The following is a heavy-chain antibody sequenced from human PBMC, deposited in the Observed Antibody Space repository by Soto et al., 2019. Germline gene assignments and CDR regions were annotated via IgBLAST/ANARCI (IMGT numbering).Heavy chain of an antibody. CDR2: IFPGDSDT. D-gene: IGHD2-15*01. CDR3: ARGGCIATPPDY. V-gene: IGHV5-51*01. J-gene: IGHJ4*02. Sequence: GESLKISCMASGYNFAGYWIGWVRQMPGKGLGWMGIIFPGDSDTRYSPSFQGQATISADKSISTVYLQWRSLKASDTAIYFCARGGCIATPPDYWGQGTRVTVSS. CDR1: GYNFAGYW.